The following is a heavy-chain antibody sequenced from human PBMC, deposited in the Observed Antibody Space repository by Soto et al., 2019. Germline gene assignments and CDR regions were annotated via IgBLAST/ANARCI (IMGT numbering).Heavy chain of an antibody. CDR1: GFTFDDYA. J-gene: IGHJ2*01. D-gene: IGHD5-12*01. CDR3: AKATEYSGYDSNWYFDL. CDR2: ISWNSGSI. V-gene: IGHV3-9*01. Sequence: EVQLVESRGGLVQPGRSLRLSCAASGFTFDDYAMHWVRQAPGKGLEWVSGISWNSGSIGYADSVKGRFTISRDNAKNSLYLQMNSLRAEDTALYYCAKATEYSGYDSNWYFDLWGRGTLVTVSS.